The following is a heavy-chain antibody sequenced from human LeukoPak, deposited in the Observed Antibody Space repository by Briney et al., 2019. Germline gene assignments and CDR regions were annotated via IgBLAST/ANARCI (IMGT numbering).Heavy chain of an antibody. D-gene: IGHD3-3*01. CDR3: AKDKRSTIFGSFDY. CDR2: IRYDGTNK. V-gene: IGHV3-30*02. Sequence: GGSLRLSCAASGFTFSNYGMHWVRQAPGKGLEWVAFIRYDGTNKYYADSVKGRFTISRDNSKNTLYLQMNSLRTEDTAVYYCAKDKRSTIFGSFDYWGQGTLVTVSS. CDR1: GFTFSNYG. J-gene: IGHJ4*02.